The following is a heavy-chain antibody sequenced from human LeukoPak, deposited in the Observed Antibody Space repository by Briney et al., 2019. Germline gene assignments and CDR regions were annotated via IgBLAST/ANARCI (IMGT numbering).Heavy chain of an antibody. CDR3: AKSGSSGYYLGYYYMDV. J-gene: IGHJ6*03. D-gene: IGHD3-22*01. Sequence: GGSLRLSCAASGFTFSSFGMHWVRQAPGKGLEWVAFIRYDGSKNYYGDSVKGRFTVSRDNSKNTLYLQMKSLRAEDTAVYYCAKSGSSGYYLGYYYMDVWGKGTTVTVSS. V-gene: IGHV3-30*02. CDR2: IRYDGSKN. CDR1: GFTFSSFG.